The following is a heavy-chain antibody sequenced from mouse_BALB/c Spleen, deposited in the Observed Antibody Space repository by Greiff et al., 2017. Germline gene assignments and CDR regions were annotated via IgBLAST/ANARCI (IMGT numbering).Heavy chain of an antibody. CDR1: GFTFSSFG. D-gene: IGHD1-1*01. CDR3: ARSPVVARAMDY. J-gene: IGHJ4*01. Sequence: DVQLVESGGGLVQPGGSRKLSCAASGFTFSSFGMHWVRQAPEKGLEWVAYISSGSSTIYYADTVKGRFTISRDNPKNTLFLQMTSLRSEDTAMYYCARSPVVARAMDYWGQGTSVTVSS. CDR2: ISSGSSTI. V-gene: IGHV5-17*02.